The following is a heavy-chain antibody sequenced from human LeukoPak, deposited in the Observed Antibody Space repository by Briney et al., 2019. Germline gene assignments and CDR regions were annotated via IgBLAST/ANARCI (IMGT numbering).Heavy chain of an antibody. Sequence: MXWXXXXXGQGLEGMGVXNPSGGSTNYAQKFQGRVTMTSDTSITTAYMELSRLRSDDTAVYYCARVKSRILEWLSLQYYYGMDVWGQGTTVTVSS. CDR2: XNPSGGST. CDR3: ARVKSRILEWLSLQYYYGMDV. D-gene: IGHD3-3*01. V-gene: IGHV1-2*02. J-gene: IGHJ6*02.